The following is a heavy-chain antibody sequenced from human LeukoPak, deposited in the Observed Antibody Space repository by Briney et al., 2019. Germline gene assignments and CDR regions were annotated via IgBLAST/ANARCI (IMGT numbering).Heavy chain of an antibody. Sequence: GGSLRLSCAASGFTFSSYWMSWVRQAPGKGLEWVAFIRYDGSNKYYAGSVKGRFTISRDNSKNTLYLQMNSLRAEDTAVYYCAKRWELPTGFDYWGQGTLVTVSS. J-gene: IGHJ4*02. CDR1: GFTFSSYW. V-gene: IGHV3-30*02. CDR3: AKRWELPTGFDY. CDR2: IRYDGSNK. D-gene: IGHD1-26*01.